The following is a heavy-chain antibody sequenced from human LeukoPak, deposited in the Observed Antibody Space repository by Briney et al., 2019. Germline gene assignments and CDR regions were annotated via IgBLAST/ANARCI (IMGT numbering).Heavy chain of an antibody. CDR2: IYYSGST. V-gene: IGHV4-39*01. CDR3: ARRRYDYVWGSYRYGGGYFDY. Sequence: SETLSLTCTVSGGSISSSSYYWGWIRQPPGKGLEWIGSIYYSGSTYYNPSLKSRVTISVDTSKNQFSLKLSSVTAADTAVYYCARRRYDYVWGSYRYGGGYFDYWGQGTLVTVSS. CDR1: GGSISSSSYY. J-gene: IGHJ4*02. D-gene: IGHD3-16*02.